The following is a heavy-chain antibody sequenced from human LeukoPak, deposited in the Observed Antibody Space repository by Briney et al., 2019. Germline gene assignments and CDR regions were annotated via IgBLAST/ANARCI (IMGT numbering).Heavy chain of an antibody. D-gene: IGHD2-2*01. J-gene: IGHJ4*02. V-gene: IGHV4-59*12. CDR3: AREGYDNTMGFDY. CDR2: IYYSGST. Sequence: PSETLSLTCTVSGGSISSYYWSWIRQPPGKGLEWIGYIYYSGSTNYNPSLKSRVTMSVDTSKNQFSLKLSSVTAADTAVYYCAREGYDNTMGFDYWGQGTLVTVSS. CDR1: GGSISSYY.